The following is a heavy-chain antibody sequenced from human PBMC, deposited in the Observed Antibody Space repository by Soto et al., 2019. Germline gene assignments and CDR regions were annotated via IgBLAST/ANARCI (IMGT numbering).Heavy chain of an antibody. J-gene: IGHJ3*02. CDR2: IYWDDAK. Sequence: QITLKESGPTLVKPTQTLPLTCTFSGFSLSTSGVGVGWIRPPPGKALEWLALIYWDDAKRYIPSLKSRLTITQDTSKNQVVLTMTNMDPVDTAAYYCAHRLSETGLRYFDWIDVFDIWGRGTMVTVSS. CDR1: GFSLSTSGVG. CDR3: AHRLSETGLRYFDWIDVFDI. D-gene: IGHD3-9*01. V-gene: IGHV2-5*02.